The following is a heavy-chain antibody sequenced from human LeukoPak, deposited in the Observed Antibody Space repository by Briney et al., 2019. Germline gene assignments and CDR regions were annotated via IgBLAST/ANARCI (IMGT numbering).Heavy chain of an antibody. CDR2: IKTDGSQI. Sequence: TGGSLRLSCVASGFTFSSYWMTWVRQAPGKGLEWVANIKTDGSQIYYVDSVKGRFTISRDNAKNSLYLQMNSLRAEDTAVYYCARDNGYCSGGSCDYYYMDVWGKGTTVTVSS. CDR3: ARDNGYCSGGSCDYYYMDV. V-gene: IGHV3-7*01. D-gene: IGHD2-15*01. J-gene: IGHJ6*03. CDR1: GFTFSSYW.